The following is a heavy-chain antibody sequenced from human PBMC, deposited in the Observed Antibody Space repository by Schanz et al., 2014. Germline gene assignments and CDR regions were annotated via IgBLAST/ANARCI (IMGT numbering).Heavy chain of an antibody. CDR1: GGSISSGESY. D-gene: IGHD3-16*01. CDR2: VNFSGTT. CDR3: ARHGGYYDVLNAFDI. V-gene: IGHV4-39*01. J-gene: IGHJ5*02. Sequence: QLQLQESGPGLVKPSETLSLTCTVSGGSISSGESYWGWIRQSPEEGRQYIGCVNFSGTTAYSPSRKGRVTISVDTSKNQFSLMLTAVTAADTAVYFCARHGGYYDVLNAFDIWGQGTLVTVSS.